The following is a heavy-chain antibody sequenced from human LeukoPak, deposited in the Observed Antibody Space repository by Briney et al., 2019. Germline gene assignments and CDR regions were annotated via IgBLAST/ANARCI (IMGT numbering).Heavy chain of an antibody. CDR2: ISGSGGST. D-gene: IGHD2-15*01. Sequence: GGSLRLSCAASGFTFSSYAMSWVRQAPGKGLEWVSAISGSGGSTYYADSVKGRFTISRDNSKNTLYLQMNSLRAEDTAVYYCAKAPGYCSGGSCLVDYWGQGTLVTVSS. CDR1: GFTFSSYA. V-gene: IGHV3-23*01. J-gene: IGHJ4*02. CDR3: AKAPGYCSGGSCLVDY.